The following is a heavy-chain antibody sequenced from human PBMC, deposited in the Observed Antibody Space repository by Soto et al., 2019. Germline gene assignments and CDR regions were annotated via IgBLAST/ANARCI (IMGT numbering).Heavy chain of an antibody. CDR2: IWYDGSNK. D-gene: IGHD6-13*01. CDR3: AREGGGSSWYNY. CDR1: GFTFSSYG. J-gene: IGHJ4*02. V-gene: IGHV3-33*01. Sequence: QVQLVESGGGVVQPGRSLRLSCAASGFTFSSYGMHWVRQAPGKGLEWVAVIWYDGSNKYYADSVKGRFTISRDNSKNPLYLQMNSLRAEDTAVYYCAREGGGSSWYNYWGQGTLVTVSS.